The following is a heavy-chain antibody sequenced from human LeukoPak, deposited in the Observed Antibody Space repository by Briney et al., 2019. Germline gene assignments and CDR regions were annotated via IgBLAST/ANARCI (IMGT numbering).Heavy chain of an antibody. J-gene: IGHJ4*02. V-gene: IGHV3-21*01. CDR2: ISGTSSSI. CDR1: GFTFSTHR. CDR3: ARDRYGYNLPVDY. D-gene: IGHD5-24*01. Sequence: GGSLRLSCVASGFTFSTHRMTWVRQAPGKGLEWVSSISGTSSSIYYADSVEGRFTISRDNAKNSLYLQMNSLRGEDTAVYCCARDRYGYNLPVDYWGQGTLVTVSS.